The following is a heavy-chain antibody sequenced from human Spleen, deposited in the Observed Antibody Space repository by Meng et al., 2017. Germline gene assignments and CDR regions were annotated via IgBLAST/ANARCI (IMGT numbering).Heavy chain of an antibody. D-gene: IGHD1-26*01. CDR3: ARLTGRYYFDY. V-gene: IGHV4-31*01. CDR1: GGSISSGGYY. CDR2: IYYSGNT. J-gene: IGHJ4*02. Sequence: QVQLQESGPGLVKPSQTLSLTCTVSGGSISSGGYYWSWIRQHPGKGLEWIGYIYYSGNTYYNPSLKSLVIISVDTSKNQFSLRLSSVTAADTAVYYCARLTGRYYFDYWGQGTLVTVSS.